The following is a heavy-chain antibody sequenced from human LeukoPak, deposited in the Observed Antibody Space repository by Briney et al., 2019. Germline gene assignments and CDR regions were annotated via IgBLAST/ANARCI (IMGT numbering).Heavy chain of an antibody. V-gene: IGHV3-9*01. CDR3: AKDSGSGWYYFDY. CDR2: ISWNSGSI. CDR1: GFSFDDYA. J-gene: IGHJ4*02. Sequence: SLRLSCAASGFSFDDYAMHWVRQAPGKGLEWVSGISWNSGSIGYADSVKGRFTISRDNAKNSLYLQMNRLRAEDTALYYCAKDSGSGWYYFDYWGQGTLVTVSS. D-gene: IGHD6-19*01.